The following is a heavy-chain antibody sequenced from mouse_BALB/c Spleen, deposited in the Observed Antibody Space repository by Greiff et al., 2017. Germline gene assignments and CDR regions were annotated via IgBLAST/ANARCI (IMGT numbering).Heavy chain of an antibody. Sequence: QVQLQQSGAELMKPGASVKISCKATGYTFSSYWIEWVKQRPGHGLEWIGEILPGSGSTNYNEKFKGKATFTADTSSNTAYMQLSSLTSEDSAVYYCARSRDSSGYYAMDYWGQGTSVTVSA. J-gene: IGHJ4*01. CDR2: ILPGSGST. D-gene: IGHD3-2*01. CDR1: GYTFSSYW. V-gene: IGHV1-9*01. CDR3: ARSRDSSGYYAMDY.